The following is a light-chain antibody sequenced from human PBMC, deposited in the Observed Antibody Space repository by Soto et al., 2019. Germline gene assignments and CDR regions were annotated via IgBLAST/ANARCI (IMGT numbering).Light chain of an antibody. Sequence: EIVLTQSPATLSLSPGERATLSCRASQSVSSYLAWYQQKPGQAPRLLLYDASNRATGIPARFGGSGSGTDFTLTISRLEPEDFAVYYGQQRSNWPLTFGGGTKVEIK. V-gene: IGKV3-11*01. CDR2: DAS. CDR3: QQRSNWPLT. CDR1: QSVSSY. J-gene: IGKJ4*01.